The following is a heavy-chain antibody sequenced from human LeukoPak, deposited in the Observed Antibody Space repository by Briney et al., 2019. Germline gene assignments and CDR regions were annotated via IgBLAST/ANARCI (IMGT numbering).Heavy chain of an antibody. D-gene: IGHD4-17*01. J-gene: IGHJ4*02. Sequence: PSETLSLTCTVSGGSISSYYWSWIRQPPGKGLEWIGEINHSGSTNYNPSLKSRVTISVDTSKNQFSLKLSSVTAADTAVYYCARAGLNGDVDYWGQGTLVTVSS. V-gene: IGHV4-34*01. CDR2: INHSGST. CDR1: GGSISSYY. CDR3: ARAGLNGDVDY.